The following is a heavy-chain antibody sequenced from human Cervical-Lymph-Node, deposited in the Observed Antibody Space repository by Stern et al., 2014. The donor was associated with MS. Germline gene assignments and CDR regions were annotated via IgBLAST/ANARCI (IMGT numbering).Heavy chain of an antibody. V-gene: IGHV1-46*02. CDR2: INQSRAT. CDR3: AVRYCSGGRCYSVPDV. Sequence: VQLVESGSVAQKPRASVKVSCKASGYTPNNYLIHWVRQAPGQRPDWMGLINQSRATTSAQKVQDRVTMTTAATTSTFYMELSRLRSEDTAVYYCAVRYCSGGRCYSVPDVWGQGTTVIVSS. CDR1: GYTPNNYL. D-gene: IGHD2-15*01. J-gene: IGHJ6*02.